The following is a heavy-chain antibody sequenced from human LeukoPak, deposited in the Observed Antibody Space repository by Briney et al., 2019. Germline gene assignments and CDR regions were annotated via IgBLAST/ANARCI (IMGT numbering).Heavy chain of an antibody. Sequence: GGSLRLSCAASGFTFSDYSMNWVRQAPGEGLEWVSYISSRSSTIFYADSVKGRFTISRDNAKNSLFLQMYSLRAEDTAVYYCAELGITMIGGVWGKGTTVTISS. CDR2: ISSRSSTI. D-gene: IGHD3-10*02. CDR3: AELGITMIGGV. CDR1: GFTFSDYS. V-gene: IGHV3-48*01. J-gene: IGHJ6*04.